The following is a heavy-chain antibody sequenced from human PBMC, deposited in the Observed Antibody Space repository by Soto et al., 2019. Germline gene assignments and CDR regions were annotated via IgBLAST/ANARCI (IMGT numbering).Heavy chain of an antibody. J-gene: IGHJ4*02. D-gene: IGHD3-9*01. Sequence: EVQLLESGGGLVQPGRSLRLSCAASGFTFSNYAMSWVREAPGQGLDWVSAISGSGGTTYYADSVKGRFTISRDHSKNTLFLQINSLRAEDAAVYYCANFFVGTGSNGGWPWLFHYWCQGNLVTVSS. CDR2: ISGSGGTT. CDR1: GFTFSNYA. CDR3: ANFFVGTGSNGGWPWLFHY. V-gene: IGHV3-23*01.